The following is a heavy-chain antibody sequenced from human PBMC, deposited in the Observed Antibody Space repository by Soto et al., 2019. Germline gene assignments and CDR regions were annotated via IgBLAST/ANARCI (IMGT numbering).Heavy chain of an antibody. CDR1: GFSLSTIGVG. J-gene: IGHJ6*02. V-gene: IGHV2-5*02. D-gene: IGHD2-21*02. CDR3: VQSRCGGDCLQSYSSHSYYGLDV. CDR2: IYWDDDK. Sequence: QITLKESGPTLVKPTQTLTLTCTFSGFSLSTIGVGVGWIRQPPGKALEWLALIYWDDDKRYSPSLKSRLTATKDTSKNQVVLTMTNMAPVDTATYYCVQSRCGGDCLQSYSSHSYYGLDVWGQGTTVTVSS.